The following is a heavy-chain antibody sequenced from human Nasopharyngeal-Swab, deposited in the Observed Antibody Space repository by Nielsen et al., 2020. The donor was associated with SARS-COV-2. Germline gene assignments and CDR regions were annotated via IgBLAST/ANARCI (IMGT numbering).Heavy chain of an antibody. D-gene: IGHD1-1*01. CDR1: GYTFTSYG. CDR2: ISAYNGNT. Sequence: ASVKVSCKASGYTFTSYGISWVRQAPGQRLEWMGWISAYNGNTNYAQKLQGRVTMTTDTSTSTAYMELRSLRSDDTAVYYCARGPTAGTNWNDYYYYGMDVWGQGTTVTVSS. V-gene: IGHV1-18*01. J-gene: IGHJ6*02. CDR3: ARGPTAGTNWNDYYYYGMDV.